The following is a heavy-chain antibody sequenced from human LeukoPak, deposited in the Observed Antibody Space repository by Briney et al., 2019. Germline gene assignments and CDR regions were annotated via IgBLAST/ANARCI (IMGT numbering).Heavy chain of an antibody. V-gene: IGHV3-21*01. J-gene: IGHJ4*02. Sequence: GGYLSLSCAASGFTISTYSLTWVRQAPGKGLEWLSSLSGDKKYIYYADSVKGRFTISRDNAKNSLYLQMNSLSAEDTAVYYCARWLPQSDGKYYLDSWGQGTLVTVSS. CDR3: ARWLPQSDGKYYLDS. CDR1: GFTISTYS. CDR2: LSGDKKYI. D-gene: IGHD3-10*01.